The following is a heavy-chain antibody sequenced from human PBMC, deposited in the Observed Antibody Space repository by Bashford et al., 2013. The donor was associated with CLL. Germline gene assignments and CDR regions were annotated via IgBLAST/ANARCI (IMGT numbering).Heavy chain of an antibody. D-gene: IGHD2-2*01. CDR3: ARDEVHANAYYYYYGMDV. CDR1: GGTFSSYA. V-gene: IGHV1-69*13. CDR2: IIPIFGTA. J-gene: IGHJ6*02. Sequence: SVKVSCKASGGTFSSYAISWVRQAPGQGLEWMGGIIPIFGTANYAQKFQGRVTITADESTSTAYMELSSLRSEDTAVYYCARDEVHANAYYYYYGMDVWGQGTTVTVSS.